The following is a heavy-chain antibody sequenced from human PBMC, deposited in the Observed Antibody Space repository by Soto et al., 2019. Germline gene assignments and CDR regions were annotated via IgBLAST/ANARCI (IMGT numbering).Heavy chain of an antibody. J-gene: IGHJ5*02. CDR2: INHSGST. CDR3: ARDQYYYDSSGYYSDNWFDP. D-gene: IGHD3-22*01. Sequence: SETLSLTCAVYGGSFSGYYWSWIRQPPGKGLEWIGEINHSGSTNYNPSLKSRVTISVDTSKNQFSLKLSSVTAADTAVYYCARDQYYYDSSGYYSDNWFDPWGQGTLVTVSS. V-gene: IGHV4-34*01. CDR1: GGSFSGYY.